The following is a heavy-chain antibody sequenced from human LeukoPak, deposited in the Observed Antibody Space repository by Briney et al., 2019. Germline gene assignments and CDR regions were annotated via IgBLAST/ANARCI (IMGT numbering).Heavy chain of an antibody. CDR2: ISPRATIT. J-gene: IGHJ5*02. CDR3: TRDLDDTSLDNWFDP. CDR1: GFTFSTYT. Sequence: PGGSLRLSCAASGFTFSTYTMNWVRQAPGKGLEWVSSISPRATITEYADSGKGRFTISRDNTKNTLYLQMHNLRAEDTAVYYCTRDLDDTSLDNWFDPWGQGTLVTVSS. D-gene: IGHD1-1*01. V-gene: IGHV3-23*01.